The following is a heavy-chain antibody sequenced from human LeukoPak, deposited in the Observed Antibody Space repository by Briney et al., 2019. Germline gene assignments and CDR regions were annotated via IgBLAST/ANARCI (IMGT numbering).Heavy chain of an antibody. CDR2: INPDSGGT. V-gene: IGHV1-2*02. CDR1: GYTFTGYY. D-gene: IGHD3-10*01. CDR3: ARGSSNWFGYSPH. Sequence: ASVKVSCKASGYTFTGYYLHWVRQAPGQGLEWMGWINPDSGGTSYTQNFQGRVTMTRDTSISTAYMELSRLRSDDTALYYCARGSSNWFGYSPHWGQGTLVTVSS. J-gene: IGHJ1*01.